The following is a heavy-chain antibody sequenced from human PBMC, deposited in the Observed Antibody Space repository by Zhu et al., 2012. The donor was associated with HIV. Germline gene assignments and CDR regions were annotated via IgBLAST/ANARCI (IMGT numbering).Heavy chain of an antibody. J-gene: IGHJ5*02. CDR3: AKXGCLRDSWGCWFAP. Sequence: QVQESGPGLVQPSETLSLTCTVSGVSVGSTSFWGWIRQTPGKGLEWTGSTSHSGSTYYNPSLKSRVTISLDTSKNQLSLNVNSVTAADTALYYCAKXGCLRDSWGCWFAPWGQGRPRHR. CDR1: GVSVGSTSF. V-gene: IGHV4-38-2*02. D-gene: IGHD3-22*01. CDR2: TSHSGST.